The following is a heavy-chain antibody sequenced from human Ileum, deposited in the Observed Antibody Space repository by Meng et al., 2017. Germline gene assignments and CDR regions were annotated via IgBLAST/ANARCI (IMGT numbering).Heavy chain of an antibody. CDR1: GFTFRIYG. V-gene: IGHV3-33*01. CDR2: IWFDGSKT. Sequence: ERLVWVGGALVLPGTSVRPSCGGSGFTFRIYGMDWVRQAPGKGLEWVAVIWFDGSKTYYAASVKGRFTVSRDNSKNTLYLQMNSLRADDTAVYYCARYRSGSSDYWGPGTLVTVSS. J-gene: IGHJ4*02. D-gene: IGHD6-19*01. CDR3: ARYRSGSSDY.